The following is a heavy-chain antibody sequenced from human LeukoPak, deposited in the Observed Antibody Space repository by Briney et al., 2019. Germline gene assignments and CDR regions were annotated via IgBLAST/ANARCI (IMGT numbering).Heavy chain of an antibody. CDR1: GGSISSSY. Sequence: SEPLSLTCTVSGGSISSSYWSWIRQPPGKGLEWIGYISYSGSTNYNPSLKSRVTISVDTSKNQFSLKLSSVTAADTAVYYCARAGGYLLYFDSWGQGTLVTVSS. CDR2: ISYSGST. J-gene: IGHJ4*02. CDR3: ARAGGYLLYFDS. V-gene: IGHV4-59*01. D-gene: IGHD5-12*01.